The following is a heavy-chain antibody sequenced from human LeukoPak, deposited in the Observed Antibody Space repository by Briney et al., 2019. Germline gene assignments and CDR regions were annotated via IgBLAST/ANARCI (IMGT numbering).Heavy chain of an antibody. Sequence: PGGSLRLSCAASGFTFSDYYMSWIRQAPGKGLEWVSYISSSGSTIYYADSVKGRFTISRDNAKNSLYLQMNSLRAEDTAVYYCARTMVLGFFDAFDIWGQGTMVTVSS. D-gene: IGHD3-10*01. CDR3: ARTMVLGFFDAFDI. CDR2: ISSSGSTI. CDR1: GFTFSDYY. V-gene: IGHV3-11*04. J-gene: IGHJ3*02.